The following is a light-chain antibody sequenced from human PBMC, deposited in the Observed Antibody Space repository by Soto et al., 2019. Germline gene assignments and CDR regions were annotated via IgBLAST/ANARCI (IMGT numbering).Light chain of an antibody. Sequence: SYELTQPPSVSVAPGQTATITCGGNNMGSKSVHWYQQKPSQAPVQVVYDDTDRPSGIPERFSGSNSGNTATLTISRVQAGDEADYYCQVWDISSDHVVFGGGTKVTVL. V-gene: IGLV3-21*02. J-gene: IGLJ2*01. CDR2: DDT. CDR3: QVWDISSDHVV. CDR1: NMGSKS.